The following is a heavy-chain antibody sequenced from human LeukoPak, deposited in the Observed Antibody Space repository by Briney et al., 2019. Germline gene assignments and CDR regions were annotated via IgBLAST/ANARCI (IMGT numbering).Heavy chain of an antibody. CDR3: ARGGYFLSGYYIG. Sequence: SETLSLTCAVYGGSFSGYYWSWIRQPPGKGLEWIGEINHSGSTNYNPSLKSRVTISVDTSKNQFSLKLSPVTAADTAVYYCARGGYFLSGYYIGWGQGTLVTVSS. V-gene: IGHV4-34*01. J-gene: IGHJ4*02. D-gene: IGHD3-3*01. CDR1: GGSFSGYY. CDR2: INHSGST.